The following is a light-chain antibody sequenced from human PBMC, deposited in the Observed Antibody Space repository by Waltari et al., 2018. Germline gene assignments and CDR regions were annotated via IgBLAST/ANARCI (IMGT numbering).Light chain of an antibody. J-gene: IGLJ2*01. Sequence: SYVLTQPHSVSVAPGQTARITCGGDNIEAKSVHWYQQKPGQAPVVVVFGDSDRPSGIPGRFSGANSGNTATLTISRVEGGDEADYFCQVWDSSGDLLVIFGGGTKLTVL. CDR1: NIEAKS. V-gene: IGLV3-21*02. CDR2: GDS. CDR3: QVWDSSGDLLVI.